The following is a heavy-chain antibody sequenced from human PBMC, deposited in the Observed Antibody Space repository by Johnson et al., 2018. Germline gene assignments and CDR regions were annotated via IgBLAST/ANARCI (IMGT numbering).Heavy chain of an antibody. Sequence: QVQLVQSGGGVVQPGRSLRLSCAASGFSFSNYGMHWVRQAPGKGLEWVAVLSYDVSNKYYADSVKGRFTISRDNSKNTLYLQMNSRRTQDTAVYYCAKYHDGNSGAFDIWGQGTMVTVSS. CDR2: LSYDVSNK. V-gene: IGHV3-30*18. CDR1: GFSFSNYG. CDR3: AKYHDGNSGAFDI. D-gene: IGHD4-23*01. J-gene: IGHJ3*02.